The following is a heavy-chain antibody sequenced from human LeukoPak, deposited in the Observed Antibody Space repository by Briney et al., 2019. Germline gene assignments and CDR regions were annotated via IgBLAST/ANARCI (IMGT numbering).Heavy chain of an antibody. CDR3: ARGSSSWGHFDY. D-gene: IGHD6-13*01. V-gene: IGHV1-69*05. J-gene: IGHJ4*02. CDR1: GGTFSKNV. CDR2: IIPIFGTA. Sequence: SVKVSCKASGGTFSKNVVSWVRQAPGQGLEWMGGIIPIFGTANYAQKFQGRVTITTDESTSTAYMELSSLRSEDTAVYYCARGSSSWGHFDYWGQGTLVTVSS.